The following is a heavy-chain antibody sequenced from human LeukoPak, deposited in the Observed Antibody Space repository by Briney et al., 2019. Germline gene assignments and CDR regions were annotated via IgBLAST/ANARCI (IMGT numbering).Heavy chain of an antibody. CDR3: ARVKGGIAAAGNYFDY. D-gene: IGHD6-13*01. CDR2: VSYDGGSK. CDR1: GFTFSSYA. V-gene: IGHV3-30-3*01. Sequence: GGSLRLSCAASGFTFSSYAMSWVRQGPGKGLEWVALVSYDGGSKYYADSVKGRITISRDNSKNTLHLQMNSLRTEDTAVYYCARVKGGIAAAGNYFDYWGQGTLVTVSS. J-gene: IGHJ4*02.